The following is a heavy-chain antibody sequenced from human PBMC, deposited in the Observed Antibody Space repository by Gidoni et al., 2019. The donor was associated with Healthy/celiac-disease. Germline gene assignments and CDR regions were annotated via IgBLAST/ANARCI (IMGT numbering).Heavy chain of an antibody. CDR1: GGSFSGYY. CDR3: ARTSISSSNWFDP. V-gene: IGHV4-34*01. CDR2: INHSGST. Sequence: QVQLQQRGAGPLMPSATLSLTCACYGGSFSGYYWLWNRQPPGKGLEWIGEINHSGSTNYNPSLKSRVTISVDTSKNQFSRKLSSVTAADTAVYYCARTSISSSNWFDPWGQGTLVTVSS. J-gene: IGHJ5*02. D-gene: IGHD6-6*01.